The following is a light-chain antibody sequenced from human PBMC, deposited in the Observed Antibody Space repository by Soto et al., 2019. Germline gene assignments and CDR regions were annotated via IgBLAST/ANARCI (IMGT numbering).Light chain of an antibody. CDR1: QTISSW. Sequence: ESKETQSPFTLSGSIGERVAITCRASQTISSWLAWYQQKPGKAPKLLIYKASTLKSGVPSRFSGSGSGTEFTLTISSLQPDDFATYYCQHYNSYSEALGQGTKV. V-gene: IGKV1-5*03. J-gene: IGKJ1*01. CDR3: QHYNSYSEA. CDR2: KAS.